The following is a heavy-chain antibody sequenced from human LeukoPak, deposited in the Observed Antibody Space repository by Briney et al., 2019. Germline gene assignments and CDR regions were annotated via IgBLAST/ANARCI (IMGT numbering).Heavy chain of an antibody. CDR1: CVSISSGSYY. Sequence: KPSQTLSFTCTVSCVSISSGSYYWSWIRQTAGKGLEWFGRIYTSGSTNYNPSLKSRLTISIDKSKNQFSLRLSSVAAADTAVYYCARGYKDSLNGYQNWFDPWGQGTLVTVSS. J-gene: IGHJ5*02. V-gene: IGHV4-61*02. D-gene: IGHD3-9*01. CDR2: IYTSGST. CDR3: ARGYKDSLNGYQNWFDP.